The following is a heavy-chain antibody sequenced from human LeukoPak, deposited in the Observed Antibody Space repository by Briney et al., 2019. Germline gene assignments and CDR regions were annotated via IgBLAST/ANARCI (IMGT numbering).Heavy chain of an antibody. CDR1: GASISSGGYS. D-gene: IGHD3-3*01. J-gene: IGHJ4*02. Sequence: KASETLSLTCAVSGASISSGGYSWSWIRQPPGKGLEWIGSIYHSGSTHYNPSLKSRVTISVDRSKNQFSLKLSSVTAADTAVYYCASSTLTNFGLYWGQGTLVTVSS. CDR2: IYHSGST. CDR3: ASSTLTNFGLY. V-gene: IGHV4-30-2*01.